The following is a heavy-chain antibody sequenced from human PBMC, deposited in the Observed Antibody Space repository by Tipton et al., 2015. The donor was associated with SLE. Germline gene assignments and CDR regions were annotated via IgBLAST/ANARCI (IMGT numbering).Heavy chain of an antibody. CDR2: IKSKTDGGTT. Sequence: SLRLSCAASGFTFSNAWMSWVRQAPGKGLEWVGRIKSKTDGGTTDYAAPVKGRFTISRDDSKNTLYLQMNSLRAEDTAVYYCAGGHYGSEGAFDIWGQGTMVTVSS. CDR3: AGGHYGSEGAFDI. D-gene: IGHD3-10*01. J-gene: IGHJ3*02. V-gene: IGHV3-15*01. CDR1: GFTFSNAW.